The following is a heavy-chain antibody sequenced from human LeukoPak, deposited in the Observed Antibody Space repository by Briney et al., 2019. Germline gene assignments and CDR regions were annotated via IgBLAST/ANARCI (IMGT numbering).Heavy chain of an antibody. V-gene: IGHV3-21*01. CDR2: ISSSGSYI. CDR1: GFTFSSYS. D-gene: IGHD5-24*01. J-gene: IGHJ4*02. Sequence: GGSLRLSCAASGFTFSSYSMNWVRQAPGKGLEWVSSISSSGSYIFYADSVKGRFTISRDNAKNSLYLQMNSLRAEDTAIYYCARGRDGYNYGRSFDYWGQGTLVTVSS. CDR3: ARGRDGYNYGRSFDY.